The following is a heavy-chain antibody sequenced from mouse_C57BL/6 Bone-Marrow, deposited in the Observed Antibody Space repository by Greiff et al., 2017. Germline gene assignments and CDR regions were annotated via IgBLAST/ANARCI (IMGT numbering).Heavy chain of an antibody. CDR2: IHPNSGST. D-gene: IGHD2-12*01. CDR1: GYTFTSYW. Sequence: VQLQQPGAELVKPGASVKLSCKASGYTFTSYWMHWVKQRPGQGLEWIGMIHPNSGSTNYNEKFKGKATLTVDKSSSTAYMQLSSLTSEDSAVYYCARCDDGGFAYWGQGTLVTVSA. J-gene: IGHJ3*01. CDR3: ARCDDGGFAY. V-gene: IGHV1-64*01.